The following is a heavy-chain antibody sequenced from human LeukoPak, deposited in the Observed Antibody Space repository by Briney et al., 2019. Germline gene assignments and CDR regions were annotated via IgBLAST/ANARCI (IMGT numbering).Heavy chain of an antibody. V-gene: IGHV3-30*02. J-gene: IGHJ5*02. CDR1: GFTFSNYG. CDR3: AKDSGGTVRFGP. Sequence: GGSLRLSCAASGFTFSNYGMHWVRQAPGKGLEWVAFIRYDGGDKYYADSVKGRFTISRDNSKNTLYLQMNSLRAEDTAVYYCAKDSGGTVRFGPWGQGTLVPVSS. CDR2: IRYDGGDK. D-gene: IGHD4-17*01.